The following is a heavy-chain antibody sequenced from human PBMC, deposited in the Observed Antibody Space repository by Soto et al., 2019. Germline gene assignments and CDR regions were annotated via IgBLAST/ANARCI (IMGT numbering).Heavy chain of an antibody. CDR2: ISYDGSNK. Sequence: QVQLVESGGGVVQPGRSLRLSCAASGFTFSSYGMHWVRQAPGKGLVWVAAISYDGSNKYYADSVKGRFTISRDNSKNTMFLQMNSLRAADTAVYYCVKARRPNSYSGMDVWGQGTTVTVSS. J-gene: IGHJ6*02. CDR1: GFTFSSYG. CDR3: VKARRPNSYSGMDV. V-gene: IGHV3-30*18. D-gene: IGHD6-25*01.